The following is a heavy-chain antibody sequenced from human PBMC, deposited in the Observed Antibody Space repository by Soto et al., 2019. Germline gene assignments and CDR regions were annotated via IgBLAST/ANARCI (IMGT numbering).Heavy chain of an antibody. CDR3: AKDTYYHDTTGYYVFDY. CDR1: GFTFSSHG. V-gene: IGHV3-33*06. Sequence: QVQLVESGGGVVQPGRSLRLSCAASGFTFSSHGMHWVRQAPGKGLEWAAVIWYDGSNKYYADSVKGRFTISRDNSKDTLYLQMSSLGAEDTAVYYCAKDTYYHDTTGYYVFDYWGQGTLVTVSS. D-gene: IGHD3-22*01. J-gene: IGHJ4*02. CDR2: IWYDGSNK.